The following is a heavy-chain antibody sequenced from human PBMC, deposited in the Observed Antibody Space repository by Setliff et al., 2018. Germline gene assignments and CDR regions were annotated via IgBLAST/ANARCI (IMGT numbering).Heavy chain of an antibody. CDR2: IIPILGIA. J-gene: IGHJ5*02. D-gene: IGHD3-22*01. Sequence: GASVKVSCKASGGTFSSYAISWVRQAPGQGLEWMGGIIPILGIANYAQKFQGRVTITADKSTSTAYMELSSLRSEDTAVYYCASSAMIVVVIGYSWFDPWGQGTLVTVSS. V-gene: IGHV1-69*10. CDR1: GGTFSSYA. CDR3: ASSAMIVVVIGYSWFDP.